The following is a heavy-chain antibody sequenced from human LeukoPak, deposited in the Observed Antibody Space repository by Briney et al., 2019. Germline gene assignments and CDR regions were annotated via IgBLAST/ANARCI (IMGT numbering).Heavy chain of an antibody. CDR3: ARRGTSGSVDF. CDR2: IYTSGST. V-gene: IGHV4-4*07. J-gene: IGHJ4*02. CDR1: GGSISSYY. Sequence: PSETLSLTCTVSGGSISSYYWSWIRQPAGKGLEWIGRIYTSGSTNYNPSLKSRVTISVDTSKNQFSLRLSSVTAADTAVYYCARRGTSGSVDFWGQGTLVTVSS. D-gene: IGHD1-26*01.